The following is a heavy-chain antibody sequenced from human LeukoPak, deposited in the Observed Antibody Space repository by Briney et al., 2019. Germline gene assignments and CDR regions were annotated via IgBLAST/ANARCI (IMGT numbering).Heavy chain of an antibody. Sequence: GGSLRLSCAASGFTFNGYAMSWVRQAPGKGLEWVATIVGSGRTTYYADSVKGRFTISRDNSKNTLYLQMNSLRAEDTAVYYCARDQEHYSNYYFDYWGQGTLVTVSS. J-gene: IGHJ4*02. V-gene: IGHV3-23*01. CDR2: IVGSGRTT. CDR3: ARDQEHYSNYYFDY. CDR1: GFTFNGYA. D-gene: IGHD4-11*01.